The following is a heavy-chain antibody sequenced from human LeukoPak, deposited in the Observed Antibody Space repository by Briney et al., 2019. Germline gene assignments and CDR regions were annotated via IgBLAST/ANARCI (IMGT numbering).Heavy chain of an antibody. D-gene: IGHD1-26*01. CDR3: AANPYSGSYSYYYYYMDV. J-gene: IGHJ6*03. Sequence: ASVKVSCKASGYTFTSYDINWVRQATGQGLEWMGWMNPNSGNTGYAQKFQGRVTITRNTSISTAYMELSSLRSEDTAVYYCAANPYSGSYSYYYYYMDVWGKGTTVTVSS. V-gene: IGHV1-8*03. CDR2: MNPNSGNT. CDR1: GYTFTSYD.